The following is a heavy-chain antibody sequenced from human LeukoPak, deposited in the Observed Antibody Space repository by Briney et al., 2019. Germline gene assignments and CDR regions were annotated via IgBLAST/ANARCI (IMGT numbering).Heavy chain of an antibody. CDR3: ATRPDDDDFPYFDF. V-gene: IGHV3-66*01. J-gene: IGHJ4*02. CDR2: IYSGGST. CDR1: GLSVNRKY. Sequence: GGSLRLSCAASGLSVNRKYMIWVRQAPGKGLEWVSVIYSGGSTYYADSVRGRFTISRDNPKNTLNLHMNSLRVEDTAIYFCATRPDDDDFPYFDFWGQGTLVTVTS. D-gene: IGHD3-3*01.